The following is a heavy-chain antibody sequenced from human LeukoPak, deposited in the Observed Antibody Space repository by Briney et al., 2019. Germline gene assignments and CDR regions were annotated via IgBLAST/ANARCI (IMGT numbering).Heavy chain of an antibody. J-gene: IGHJ3*02. CDR1: GYSFTSYW. CDR3: ARQRRSDYGVRGAFDI. Sequence: GESLKISCKGSGYSFTSYWIGWVRQMPGKGLEWLGIIYPGDSDTRYSPSFQGQVTISADKSISTAYPQWSSLKASDTAMYYCARQRRSDYGVRGAFDIWGQGTMVTVSS. D-gene: IGHD4-17*01. CDR2: IYPGDSDT. V-gene: IGHV5-51*01.